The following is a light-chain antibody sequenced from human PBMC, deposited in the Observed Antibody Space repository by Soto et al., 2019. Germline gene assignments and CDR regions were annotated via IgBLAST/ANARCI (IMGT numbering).Light chain of an antibody. V-gene: IGLV2-18*02. CDR3: NSYTGSSTYV. CDR1: SSDVGSYNR. Sequence: SALTQPPPVSGSPGQSVAISCPGTSSDVGSYNRVSWYQQPPGAAPKLMIYEVSNRPSGVPDRFSGSKSGNTASLTISGLQAEDEADYYCNSYTGSSTYVFGTGTKVTVL. CDR2: EVS. J-gene: IGLJ1*01.